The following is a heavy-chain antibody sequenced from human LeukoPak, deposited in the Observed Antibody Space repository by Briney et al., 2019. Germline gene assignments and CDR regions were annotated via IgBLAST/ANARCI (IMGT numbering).Heavy chain of an antibody. V-gene: IGHV3-23*01. J-gene: IGHJ4*02. CDR1: RFTFSSYA. CDR2: ISGSGGST. D-gene: IGHD5-18*01. Sequence: GGSLRLSCAAFRFTFSSYAMSWVRQAPGKGLEWVSSISGSGGSTYYADSVKGRFTISRDNAKNSLYLQMNSLRAEDTAVYYCARWASGYSYGSDYWGQGTLVTVSS. CDR3: ARWASGYSYGSDY.